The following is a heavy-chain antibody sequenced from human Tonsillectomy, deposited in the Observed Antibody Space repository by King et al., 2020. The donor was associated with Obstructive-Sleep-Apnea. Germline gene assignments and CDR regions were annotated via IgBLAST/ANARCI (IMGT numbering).Heavy chain of an antibody. CDR3: ARGCLVAASFDY. CDR1: GYTFTSYY. V-gene: IGHV1-46*01. D-gene: IGHD2-15*01. CDR2: SNPNGWST. Sequence: VQLVESGAEVKEPGASVKVSCKASGYTFTSYYMHWVRQSPGQGLEWSGMSNPNGWSTRGAQNYQVRVTMTGDTSTGTVYMELSSLRSEDTAVYYCARGCLVAASFDYWGQGTLVTVSS. J-gene: IGHJ4*02.